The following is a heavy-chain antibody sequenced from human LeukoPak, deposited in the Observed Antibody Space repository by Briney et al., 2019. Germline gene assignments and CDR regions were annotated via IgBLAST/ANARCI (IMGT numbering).Heavy chain of an antibody. CDR1: GGSISNYY. Sequence: SETLSLTCTVSGGSISNYYWIWIRQPAGKGLEWIGRIYTRGSTNYNPSLKSRVTISVDKSKNQFSLKLSSVTAADTAVYYCATHDSSGYYSPFDYWGQGTLVTVSS. CDR3: ATHDSSGYYSPFDY. J-gene: IGHJ4*02. CDR2: IYTRGST. D-gene: IGHD3-22*01. V-gene: IGHV4-4*07.